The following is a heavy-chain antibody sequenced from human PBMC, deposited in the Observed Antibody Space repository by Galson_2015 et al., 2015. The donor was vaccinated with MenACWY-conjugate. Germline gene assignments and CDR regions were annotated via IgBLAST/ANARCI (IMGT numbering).Heavy chain of an antibody. CDR3: ARQGGYSGYEPPYYYYGMDV. J-gene: IGHJ6*02. CDR1: GYSFTSYW. D-gene: IGHD5-12*01. CDR2: IDPSDSYT. Sequence: QSGAEVKKPGESLRISCKGSGYSFTSYWISWVRQMPGKGLEWMGRIDPSDSYTNYSPSFQGHVTISADKSISTAYLQWSSLKASDTAMYYCARQGGYSGYEPPYYYYGMDVSGQGTTVTVSS. V-gene: IGHV5-10-1*01.